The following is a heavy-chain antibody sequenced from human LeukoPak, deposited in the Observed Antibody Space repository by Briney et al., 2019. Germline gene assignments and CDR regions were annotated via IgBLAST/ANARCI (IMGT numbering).Heavy chain of an antibody. CDR2: IKQDGSEK. CDR1: GFTFSALW. V-gene: IGHV3-7*01. CDR3: ARDFRPYDTSRSPGHFDL. J-gene: IGHJ2*01. Sequence: GGSLRLSCAASGFTFSALWLSWVRQAPGKGLEWVANIKQDGSEKNYVDSVRGRFTSSRDNAKKSLFLQMNSLRAEDTAVYYCARDFRPYDTSRSPGHFDLWGRGTLVTVSS. D-gene: IGHD3-9*01.